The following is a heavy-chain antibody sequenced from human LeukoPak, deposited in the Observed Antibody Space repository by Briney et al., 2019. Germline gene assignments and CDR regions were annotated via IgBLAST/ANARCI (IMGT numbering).Heavy chain of an antibody. CDR3: ARGRGDIVVVPYVYMDV. D-gene: IGHD2-2*01. CDR2: IRYDGDYK. V-gene: IGHV3-30-3*01. Sequence: GGSLRLSCAASGFTFSNYAFHWVRQAPGKGLEWVAVIRYDGDYKAYADSVKGRFTISRDSSKNTLYLQMNSLTAEDTAVYYCARGRGDIVVVPYVYMDVWGKGTTVTVSS. J-gene: IGHJ6*03. CDR1: GFTFSNYA.